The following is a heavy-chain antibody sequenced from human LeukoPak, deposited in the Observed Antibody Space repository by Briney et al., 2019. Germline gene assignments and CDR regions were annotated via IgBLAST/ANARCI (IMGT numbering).Heavy chain of an antibody. CDR2: VYASGDYNSGIN. Sequence: PSQTLSLACTVSGPSINTYSWSWIRQTPGKGLEWIGYVYASGDYNSGINTYNPSLESRVTITVGTSKNQFALRLTSLTAADTAVYYCARGDQEFDYWGQGTRVTVSS. CDR3: ARGDQEFDY. J-gene: IGHJ4*02. V-gene: IGHV4-59*13. CDR1: GPSINTYS.